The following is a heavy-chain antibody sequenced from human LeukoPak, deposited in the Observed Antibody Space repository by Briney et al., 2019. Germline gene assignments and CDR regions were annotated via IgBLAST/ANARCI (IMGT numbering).Heavy chain of an antibody. CDR2: IKQDGSKK. Sequence: GGSLRLSCVASGFPFSSYWMTWVRQAPGKGLEWVANIKQDGSKKSYVDSVKDRFTISRDNARDSLYLEMNRLSVEDTAVYYCARGSILGATGYDWGQGTLVAVSS. D-gene: IGHD1-26*01. V-gene: IGHV3-7*01. CDR1: GFPFSSYW. CDR3: ARGSILGATGYD. J-gene: IGHJ4*02.